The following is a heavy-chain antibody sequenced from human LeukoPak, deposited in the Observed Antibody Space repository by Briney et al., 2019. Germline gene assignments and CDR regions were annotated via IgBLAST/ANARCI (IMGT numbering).Heavy chain of an antibody. V-gene: IGHV3-48*03. Sequence: GGSLRLSCAASGFMFSNYEMNWVRQAPGKGLEWISHISSSGSTIYYADSVKGRFTISRDNAKNSLYLQMNSLRAEDTAVYYCAELGITMIGGVWGKGTTVTISS. D-gene: IGHD3-10*02. CDR1: GFMFSNYE. CDR2: ISSSGSTI. J-gene: IGHJ6*04. CDR3: AELGITMIGGV.